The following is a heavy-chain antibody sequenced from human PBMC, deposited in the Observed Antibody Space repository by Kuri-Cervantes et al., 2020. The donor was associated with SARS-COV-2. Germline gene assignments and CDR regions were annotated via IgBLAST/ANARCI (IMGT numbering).Heavy chain of an antibody. CDR3: ARDGGKHIVVDAFDI. Sequence: ASVKVSCKASGYSFSSYDINWVRQATGQGLEWMGWMNPNSGNTGYAQKFQGRVTMTRNTSISTAYMELSSLRSEDTAVYYCARDGGKHIVVDAFDIWGQGTMVTVSS. V-gene: IGHV1-8*01. D-gene: IGHD3-16*01. J-gene: IGHJ3*02. CDR2: MNPNSGNT. CDR1: GYSFSSYD.